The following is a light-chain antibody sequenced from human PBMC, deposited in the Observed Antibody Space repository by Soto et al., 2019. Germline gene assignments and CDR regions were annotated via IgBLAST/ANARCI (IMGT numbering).Light chain of an antibody. J-gene: IGKJ2*01. CDR3: QQYYSIPYT. V-gene: IGKV4-1*01. CDR1: QTVLYSSNNKNY. CDR2: WAS. Sequence: DIVMTQSPDSLAVSLGERATINCKSSQTVLYSSNNKNYLTWYQQKPGQPPKMLISWASTRESGVPDRFSGSGSGTDFTLTISSLQAEDVAVYYCQQYYSIPYTFGQGTKPEIK.